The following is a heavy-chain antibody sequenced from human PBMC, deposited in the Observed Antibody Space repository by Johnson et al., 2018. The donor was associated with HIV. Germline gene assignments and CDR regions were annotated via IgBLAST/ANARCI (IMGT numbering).Heavy chain of an antibody. CDR1: GFTFSSYG. V-gene: IGHV3-30*02. CDR3: AKDRGIGYDSSGSYGAFDI. D-gene: IGHD3-22*01. Sequence: QEQLVESGGGVVQPGGSLRLSCAASGFTFSSYGMHWVRQAPGKGLEWVAFIRYDGRNKHSADSVTGRFSISRDNSKNTLYLQMNSLRAEDTAVYYCAKDRGIGYDSSGSYGAFDIWGQGTMVTVSS. CDR2: IRYDGRNK. J-gene: IGHJ3*02.